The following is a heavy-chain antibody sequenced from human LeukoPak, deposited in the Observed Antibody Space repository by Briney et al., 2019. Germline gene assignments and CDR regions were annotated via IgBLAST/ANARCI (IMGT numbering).Heavy chain of an antibody. CDR2: ISYDGSNK. J-gene: IGHJ4*02. D-gene: IGHD5-18*01. V-gene: IGHV3-30-3*01. CDR1: GFTFSSYA. Sequence: GGSLRLSCAASGFTFSSYAMHWVRQAPGKGLEWVAVISYDGSNKYYADSVKGRFPISRDNSKNTLYLQMNSLRAEDTAIYYCAKDPGSNSYGSFDSWGRGTLVTVSS. CDR3: AKDPGSNSYGSFDS.